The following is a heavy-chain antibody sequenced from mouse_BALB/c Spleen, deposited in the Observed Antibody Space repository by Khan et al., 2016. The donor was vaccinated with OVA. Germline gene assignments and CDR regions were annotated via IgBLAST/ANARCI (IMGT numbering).Heavy chain of an antibody. CDR3: ARKNGSDFDY. D-gene: IGHD1-1*01. J-gene: IGHJ2*01. CDR1: GYSFPGYF. Sequence: VQLQQSGPELVTPGASVKISCKASGYSFPGYFMTWVMQSPCQSLEWLGRITPHLGDTFYNQKFIDQATLTVDESSSTAHMELRSLASEDSAVYYCARKNGSDFDYWGQGTTRTVSS. V-gene: IGHV1-20*02. CDR2: ITPHLGDT.